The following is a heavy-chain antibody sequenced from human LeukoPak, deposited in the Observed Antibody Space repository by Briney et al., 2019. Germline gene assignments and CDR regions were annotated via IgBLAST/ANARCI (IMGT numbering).Heavy chain of an antibody. V-gene: IGHV3-30*02. CDR2: IRYDGTNK. CDR3: AKTWEPKFGFDY. CDR1: GFTFNSYG. D-gene: IGHD1-26*01. Sequence: PGGSLRLSCAASGFTFNSYGMDWVRQAPGKGLQWVAFIRYDGTNKYYADSVKGRFTMSRDNTKNTLYLQMNSLRAEHTAMYYCAKTWEPKFGFDYWGQGTLVTVSS. J-gene: IGHJ4*02.